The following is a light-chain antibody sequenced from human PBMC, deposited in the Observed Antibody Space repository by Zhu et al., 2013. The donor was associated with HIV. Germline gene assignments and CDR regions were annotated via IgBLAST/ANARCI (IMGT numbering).Light chain of an antibody. CDR3: GSWDSSLSAVV. V-gene: IGLV2-14*02. J-gene: IGLJ2*01. Sequence: QSALTQPASVSGSPGQSITISCTGTSSDVGTYNLVSWYQHHPGKAPKLMIYEVTERPSGVPDRFSGSKSGTSATLGITGLQTGDEADYYCGSWDSSLSAVVFGGGTKLTVL. CDR2: EVT. CDR1: SSDVGTYNL.